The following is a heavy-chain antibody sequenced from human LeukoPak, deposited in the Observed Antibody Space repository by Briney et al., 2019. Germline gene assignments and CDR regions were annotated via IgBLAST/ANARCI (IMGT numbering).Heavy chain of an antibody. CDR2: IYPGDSDT. CDR1: GYTFTNYW. D-gene: IGHD7-27*01. CDR3: ARHVIPRWGSNYFDY. J-gene: IGHJ4*02. V-gene: IGHV5-51*01. Sequence: ESLKISCKGSGYTFTNYWIGWVRQMPGKGLEWMGIIYPGDSDTKYSPSFQGQVTISADNSISTAYLQWRSLKASDTAVYYCARHVIPRWGSNYFDYWGQGTLVTVSS.